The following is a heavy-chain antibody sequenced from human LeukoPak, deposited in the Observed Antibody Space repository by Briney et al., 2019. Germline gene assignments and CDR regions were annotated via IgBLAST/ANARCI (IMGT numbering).Heavy chain of an antibody. V-gene: IGHV1-18*04. CDR2: ISAYNGNT. D-gene: IGHD1-26*01. CDR1: GYSFTSYW. J-gene: IGHJ5*02. Sequence: GESLKISCKGSGYSFTSYWIGWVRQAPGQGLEWMGWISAYNGNTNYAQKLQGRVTMTTDTSTSTAYMELRSLRSDDTAVYYCASGLPSGSYGFDPWGQGTLVTVSS. CDR3: ASGLPSGSYGFDP.